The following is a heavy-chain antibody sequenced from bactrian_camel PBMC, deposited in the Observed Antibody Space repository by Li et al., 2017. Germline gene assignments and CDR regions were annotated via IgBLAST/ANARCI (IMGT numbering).Heavy chain of an antibody. CDR3: ATDLSPTWGGNWSPLAY. Sequence: HVQLVESGGGSVQPGGSLNLSCVVTGDTYGRGYVGWFRQAPGKEREGVAALDPNGSTNYADSVKGRFTISRDTVANTVYLQMDPLKPEDSALYYCATDLSPTWGGNWSPLAYWGQGTQVTV. D-gene: IGHD6*01. J-gene: IGHJ4*01. V-gene: IGHV3S53*01. CDR2: LDPNGST. CDR1: GDTYGRGY.